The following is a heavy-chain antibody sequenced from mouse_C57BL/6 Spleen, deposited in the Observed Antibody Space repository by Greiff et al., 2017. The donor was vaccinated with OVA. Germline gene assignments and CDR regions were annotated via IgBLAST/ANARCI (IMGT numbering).Heavy chain of an antibody. CDR2: IWSGGST. CDR1: GFSLTSYG. CDR3: ASSPGPWFAY. Sequence: QVPLKESGPGLVQPSQSLSITCTVSGFSLTSYGVHWVRQSPGTGLAWLGVIWSGGSTDYNAAFISRLSISKDNSKSQVFFKMNSLQADDTAIYYCASSPGPWFAYWGQGTLVTVSA. J-gene: IGHJ3*01. V-gene: IGHV2-2*01. D-gene: IGHD4-1*01.